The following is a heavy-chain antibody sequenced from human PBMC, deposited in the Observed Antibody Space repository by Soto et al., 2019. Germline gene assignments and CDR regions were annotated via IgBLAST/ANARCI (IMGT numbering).Heavy chain of an antibody. Sequence: SETLVPHLRCLWWVLQWLLLELDPPAPREGAGVDWEINHSGSTNYNPSLKSRVTISVDTSKNQFSLKLSSVTAADTAVYYCARVTTVTPLDYWGQGTLVTVSS. D-gene: IGHD4-4*01. CDR3: ARVTTVTPLDY. V-gene: IGHV4-34*01. CDR2: INHSGST. J-gene: IGHJ4*02. CDR1: WVLQWLL.